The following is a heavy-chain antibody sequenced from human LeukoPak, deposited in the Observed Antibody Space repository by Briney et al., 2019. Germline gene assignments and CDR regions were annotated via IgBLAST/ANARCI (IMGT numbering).Heavy chain of an antibody. Sequence: GESLKISCQGSGYRFTNYWIGWVRQMPGKGLEWMGIIYPGDSETRYSPSFQGRVTISADKSTSTAYLQWGSLKASDTAMYYCARFLNYDFFSGYGDYWGQGILVTVSS. CDR2: IYPGDSET. CDR3: ARFLNYDFFSGYGDY. CDR1: GYRFTNYW. J-gene: IGHJ4*02. D-gene: IGHD3-3*01. V-gene: IGHV5-51*01.